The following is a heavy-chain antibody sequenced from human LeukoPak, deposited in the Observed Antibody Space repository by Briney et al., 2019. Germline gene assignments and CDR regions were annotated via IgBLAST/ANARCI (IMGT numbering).Heavy chain of an antibody. CDR1: GFTFDDYA. V-gene: IGHV3-43D*04. Sequence: GGSLRLSCAASGFTFDDYATHWVRQAPGKGLEWVSLISWNGGSTYYADSVKGRFTVSRDNNKNSLYLQMNSLRIEDTAFYYCAKARDQYYIDVWGKGTTVTVSS. CDR2: ISWNGGST. D-gene: IGHD2-2*01. J-gene: IGHJ6*03. CDR3: AKARDQYYIDV.